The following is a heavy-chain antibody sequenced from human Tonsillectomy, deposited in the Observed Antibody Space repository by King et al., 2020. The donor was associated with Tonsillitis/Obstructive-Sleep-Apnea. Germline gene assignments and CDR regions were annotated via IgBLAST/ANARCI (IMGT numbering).Heavy chain of an antibody. CDR1: GGSISSYY. D-gene: IGHD4-17*01. V-gene: IGHV4-59*01. CDR3: AREYGDFPEYYFDY. CDR2: IYYSGST. Sequence: HVPLQESGPGLVKPSETLSLTCTVSGGSISSYYWSWIRQPPGKGLEWIGYIYYSGSTNYNPSLKSRVTISVDTSKNQFSLKLSSVTAADTAVYYCAREYGDFPEYYFDYWGQGTLVTVSS. J-gene: IGHJ4*02.